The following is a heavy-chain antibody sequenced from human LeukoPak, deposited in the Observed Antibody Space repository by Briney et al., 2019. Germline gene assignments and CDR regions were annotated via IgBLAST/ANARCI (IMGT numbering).Heavy chain of an antibody. CDR2: ITPAGDT. CDR3: TRAYGSASFYNTQDWYFDL. CDR1: GFTFSSYD. Sequence: GGSLRLSCAASGFTFSSYDMHWVRQATGKGLEWVSAITPAGDTYYQGSVKGRFTISRENANNSLHLQMSSLRAGDTAVYFCTRAYGSASFYNTQDWYFDLWGRGTLVSVSS. D-gene: IGHD3-10*01. J-gene: IGHJ2*01. V-gene: IGHV3-13*01.